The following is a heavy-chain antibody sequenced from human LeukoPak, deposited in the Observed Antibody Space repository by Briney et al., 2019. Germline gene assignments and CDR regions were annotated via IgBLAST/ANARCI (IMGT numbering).Heavy chain of an antibody. CDR2: IIPIFGTA. V-gene: IGHV1-69*06. J-gene: IGHJ6*03. CDR3: ARVGVGESSDYYYYYYMDV. Sequence: SVKVSCKASGGTFSSYAISWVRQAPGQGLEWMGRIIPIFGTANYAQKFQGGVTITADKSTSTAYMELSSLRSEDTAVYYCARVGVGESSDYYYYYYMDVWGKGTTVTVSS. D-gene: IGHD3-10*01. CDR1: GGTFSSYA.